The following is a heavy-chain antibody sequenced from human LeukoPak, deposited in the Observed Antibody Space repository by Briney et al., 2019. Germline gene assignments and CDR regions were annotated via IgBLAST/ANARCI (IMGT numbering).Heavy chain of an antibody. D-gene: IGHD4/OR15-4a*01. CDR2: ISAGGGTT. V-gene: IGHV3-23*01. CDR1: GFTFSSYA. CDR3: AKASYNYSPNDN. J-gene: IGHJ4*02. Sequence: GGSLRLSCAASGFTFSSYAMSWVRQAPGKGLEWVSGISAGGGTTYYADSVKGRLTISRDNSKNTLYLQMNSLRAEDTAVYYCAKASYNYSPNDNWGQGTLVTVSS.